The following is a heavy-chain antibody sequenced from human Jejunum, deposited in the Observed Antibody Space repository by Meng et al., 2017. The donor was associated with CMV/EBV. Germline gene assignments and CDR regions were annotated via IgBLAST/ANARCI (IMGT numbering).Heavy chain of an antibody. J-gene: IGHJ4*02. CDR2: THYRSNWYN. CDR3: ARAGYSSIGYSSSWPPGDFDS. D-gene: IGHD6-13*01. V-gene: IGHV6-1*01. Sequence: WNVIRPFPTRGLEWLGMTHYRSNWYNDYAASVKTRISINADTSKNQFSLQLNSVTPEDTAVYYCARAGYSSIGYSSSWPPGDFDSWGQGTLVTVSS.